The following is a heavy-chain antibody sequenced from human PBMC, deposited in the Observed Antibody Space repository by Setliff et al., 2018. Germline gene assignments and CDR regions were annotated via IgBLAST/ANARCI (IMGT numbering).Heavy chain of an antibody. CDR2: IIPIFGTA. Sequence: SVKVSCKASGGTFSSYAISWVRQAPGQGLEWMGGIIPIFGTANYAQKFQGRVTITTDESTSTAYMELSSLRSEDTAVYYCARGYSGYDNPWTDYYGMDVWGRGTRSPSP. D-gene: IGHD5-12*01. V-gene: IGHV1-69*05. CDR3: ARGYSGYDNPWTDYYGMDV. J-gene: IGHJ6*02. CDR1: GGTFSSYA.